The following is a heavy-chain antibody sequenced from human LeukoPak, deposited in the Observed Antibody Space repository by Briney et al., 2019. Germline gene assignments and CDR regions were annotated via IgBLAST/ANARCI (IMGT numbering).Heavy chain of an antibody. CDR2: MNPNSGNT. CDR3: ARGIGEVGWFGELLNGRYNWFDP. J-gene: IGHJ5*02. CDR1: GYTFTSYD. V-gene: IGHV1-8*01. D-gene: IGHD3-10*01. Sequence: RASVKVSCKASGYTFTSYDINWVRQATGQGLEWMGWMNPNSGNTGYAQKFQGRVTMTRNTSISTAYMELSSLRSEDTAVYYCARGIGEVGWFGELLNGRYNWFDPWGQGTLVTVSS.